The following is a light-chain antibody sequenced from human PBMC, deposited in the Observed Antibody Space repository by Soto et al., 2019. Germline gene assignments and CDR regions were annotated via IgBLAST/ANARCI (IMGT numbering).Light chain of an antibody. CDR1: QNVDTW. V-gene: IGKV1-5*03. CDR2: KAS. J-gene: IGKJ1*01. Sequence: DIQMTQSPSTLSASVGDRVTITCRASQNVDTWLAWYQQKPGKPPTLLMYKASILESGVPSRFSGSGSETEFTLTISSLQSDDFATYYCQHYKTYSRTFGQGTKLDIK. CDR3: QHYKTYSRT.